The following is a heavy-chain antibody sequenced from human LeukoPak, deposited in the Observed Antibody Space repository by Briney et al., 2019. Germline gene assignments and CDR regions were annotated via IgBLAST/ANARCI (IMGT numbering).Heavy chain of an antibody. V-gene: IGHV1-24*01. CDR3: ATPSIDGSYYAYFDY. Sequence: SVKVSCKVSGYTLTELSMHWVRQAPGKGLEWMGGFDPEDGETIYAQKFQGRVTMTEETSTDTAYMELSSLRSEDTAVYYCATPSIDGSYYAYFDYWGQGTLVTVSS. D-gene: IGHD1-26*01. CDR2: FDPEDGET. CDR1: GYTLTELS. J-gene: IGHJ4*02.